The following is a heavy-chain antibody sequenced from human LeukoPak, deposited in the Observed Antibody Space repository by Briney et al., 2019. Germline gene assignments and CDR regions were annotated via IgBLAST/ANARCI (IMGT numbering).Heavy chain of an antibody. Sequence: ASVKVSCKASGHTFTNYGITWVRQAPGQGLEWMGWMNPNSGNTGYAQKFQGRVTITRNTSISTAYMELSSLRSEDTAVYYCASRGSSSWQSGSFDYWGQGTLVTVSS. CDR1: GHTFTNYG. CDR2: MNPNSGNT. D-gene: IGHD6-13*01. J-gene: IGHJ4*02. CDR3: ASRGSSSWQSGSFDY. V-gene: IGHV1-8*03.